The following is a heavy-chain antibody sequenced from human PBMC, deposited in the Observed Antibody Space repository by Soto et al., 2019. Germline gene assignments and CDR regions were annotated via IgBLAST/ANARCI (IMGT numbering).Heavy chain of an antibody. CDR2: ISYDGSNK. J-gene: IGHJ6*02. CDR1: GFTFSSYG. V-gene: IGHV3-30*18. Sequence: GGSLRLSCAASGFTFSSYGMHWVRQAPGKGLEWVAAISYDGSNKYYADSVKGRFTISRDNSKNTLYLQMNSLRAEDTAVYYCAKAVVPAAMGYYYGMDVWGQGTTVTVSS. D-gene: IGHD2-2*01. CDR3: AKAVVPAAMGYYYGMDV.